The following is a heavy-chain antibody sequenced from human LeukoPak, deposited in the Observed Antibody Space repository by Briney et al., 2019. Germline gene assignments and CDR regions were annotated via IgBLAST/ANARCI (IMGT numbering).Heavy chain of an antibody. V-gene: IGHV3-48*04. CDR2: ISSSGSTI. CDR1: GFTFSSYA. Sequence: PGGSLRLSCAASGFTFSSYAMHWVRQAPGKGLEWVSYISSSGSTIYYADSVKGRFTISRDNAKNSLYLQMNSLRAEDTAVYYCARHSGSYRPANYWGRGTLVTVSS. J-gene: IGHJ4*02. D-gene: IGHD3-10*01. CDR3: ARHSGSYRPANY.